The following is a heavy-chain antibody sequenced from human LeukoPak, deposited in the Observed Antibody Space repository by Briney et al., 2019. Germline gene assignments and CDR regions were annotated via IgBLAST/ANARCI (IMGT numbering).Heavy chain of an antibody. CDR2: IYYSGTT. J-gene: IGHJ3*02. D-gene: IGHD3-22*01. Sequence: SETLSLTCTVSGGSISSYYWSWIRQPPGKGLEWIGYIYYSGTTNYNPSLKSRVTISVDTSKNQFSLKLSSVTAADTAVYYCARGKGYYGDAFDIWGQGTMVTVSS. CDR1: GGSISSYY. CDR3: ARGKGYYGDAFDI. V-gene: IGHV4-59*12.